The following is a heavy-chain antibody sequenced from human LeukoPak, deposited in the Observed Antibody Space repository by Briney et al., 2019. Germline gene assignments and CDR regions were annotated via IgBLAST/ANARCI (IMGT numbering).Heavy chain of an antibody. CDR2: IRYDGSNN. D-gene: IGHD5-12*01. CDR1: GFTFSSYG. Sequence: GGSLRLSCAASGFTFSSYGMHWVRQAPGKGLEWVAFIRYDGSNNYYADSVKGRFTISRDNSENTLYLQMSSLRPEDTGVYYCAKLPSLRGPGSTWGQGTLVTVSS. V-gene: IGHV3-30*02. J-gene: IGHJ5*02. CDR3: AKLPSLRGPGST.